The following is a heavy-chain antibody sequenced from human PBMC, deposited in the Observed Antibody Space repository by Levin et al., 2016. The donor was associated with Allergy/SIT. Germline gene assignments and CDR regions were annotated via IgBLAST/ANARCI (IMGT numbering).Heavy chain of an antibody. CDR2: IRSTSTYI. J-gene: IGHJ4*02. CDR3: AKSVDITGYHVDY. D-gene: IGHD5-12*01. CDR1: GFTFSSFS. Sequence: GESLKISCVGSGFTFSSFSMNWVRQAPGKGLEWVSSIRSTSTYIYYADSVRGRFTISRDNTRNTLYLQMNSLRAEDTAVYYCAKSVDITGYHVDYWGQGTLVTVSS. V-gene: IGHV3-21*01.